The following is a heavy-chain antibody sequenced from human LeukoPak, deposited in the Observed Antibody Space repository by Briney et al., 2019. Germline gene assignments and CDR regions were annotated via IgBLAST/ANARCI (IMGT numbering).Heavy chain of an antibody. V-gene: IGHV3-7*01. CDR1: GFTFSSYW. CDR2: IKQDGSEK. CDR3: ARDRGECTNGVCYYHDFDY. J-gene: IGHJ4*02. D-gene: IGHD2-8*01. Sequence: GGSLGLSCAASGFTFSSYWMTWVRQAPGKGLEWVANIKQDGSEKYYVDSVKGRFTISRDNAKNSLSLHMNSLRAEDTAVYYCARDRGECTNGVCYYHDFDYWGQGTLVTVSS.